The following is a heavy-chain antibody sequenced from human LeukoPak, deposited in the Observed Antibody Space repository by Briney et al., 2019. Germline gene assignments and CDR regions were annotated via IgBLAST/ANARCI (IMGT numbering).Heavy chain of an antibody. D-gene: IGHD6-13*01. J-gene: IGHJ4*02. CDR3: ARDQRGSSSWESYFDH. V-gene: IGHV1-46*01. CDR1: GYTFTSYY. CDR2: INPSGGST. Sequence: ASVKVSCKASGYTFTSYYMHWVRQAPGQGLEWMGIINPSGGSTSYAQKFQGRVTMTRDMSTATVFMELRNLRSEDTAMYYCARDQRGSSSWESYFDHWGQGSLVTVSS.